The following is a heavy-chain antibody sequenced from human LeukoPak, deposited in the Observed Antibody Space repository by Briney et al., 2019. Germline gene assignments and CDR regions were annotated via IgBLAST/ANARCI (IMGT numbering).Heavy chain of an antibody. Sequence: ASVKVSCKASGYTFTSYDINWVRQATGQGLEWMGWMNPNSGNTGYAQKFQGRVTMTRNTSISTAYMELSSLRSEDTAVYYCARDLPLWSGYPYYYMDVWGKGTTVTVSS. CDR1: GYTFTSYD. CDR3: ARDLPLWSGYPYYYMDV. D-gene: IGHD3-3*01. V-gene: IGHV1-8*01. CDR2: MNPNSGNT. J-gene: IGHJ6*03.